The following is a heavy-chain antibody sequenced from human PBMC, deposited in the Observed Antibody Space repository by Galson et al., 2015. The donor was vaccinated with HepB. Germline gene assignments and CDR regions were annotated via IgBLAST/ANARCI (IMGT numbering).Heavy chain of an antibody. CDR1: GFIFSSYT. J-gene: IGHJ6*02. CDR2: ISGGADTT. Sequence: SLRLSCAASGFIFSSYTTSWVRRAPGKGLEWVATISGGADTTYYAESVKGRFSISRDNSKNTLHLQMNSLRAEDTAVYYCARSVYQLPPPVRFGMDVWGQGTTVTVSS. V-gene: IGHV3-23*01. D-gene: IGHD2-2*01. CDR3: ARSVYQLPPPVRFGMDV.